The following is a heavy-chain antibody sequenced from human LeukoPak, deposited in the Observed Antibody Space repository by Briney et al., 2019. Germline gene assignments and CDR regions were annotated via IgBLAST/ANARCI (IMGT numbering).Heavy chain of an antibody. V-gene: IGHV4-34*01. CDR1: GGSFSGYY. J-gene: IGHJ4*02. D-gene: IGHD6-13*01. CDR3: ASRLYSSSWYDRNPPYDY. Sequence: SETLSLTCAVYGGSFSGYYWSWIRQPPGKGLEWIGEINHSGSTNYNPSLKSRVTISVDTSKNQFSLKLSSVTAADTAAYYCASRLYSSSWYDRNPPYDYWGQGTLVTVSS. CDR2: INHSGST.